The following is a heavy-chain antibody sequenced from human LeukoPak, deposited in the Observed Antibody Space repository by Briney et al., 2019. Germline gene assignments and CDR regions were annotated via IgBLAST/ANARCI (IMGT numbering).Heavy chain of an antibody. J-gene: IGHJ4*02. D-gene: IGHD3-3*01. Sequence: NASETLSLTCTVSGGSISSYYWSWIRQPPGKGLEWIGRIYTSGSTNYNPSLKSRVTMSVDTSKNQFSLKLSSVTAADTAVYYCARLRFLEWLSEYYFDYWGQGTLVTVSS. V-gene: IGHV4-4*07. CDR1: GGSISSYY. CDR3: ARLRFLEWLSEYYFDY. CDR2: IYTSGST.